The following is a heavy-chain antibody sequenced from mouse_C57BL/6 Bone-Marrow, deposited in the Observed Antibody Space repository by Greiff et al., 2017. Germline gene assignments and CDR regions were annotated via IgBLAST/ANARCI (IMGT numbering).Heavy chain of an antibody. J-gene: IGHJ3*01. Sequence: QVQLQQSGPGLVAPSQSLSITCTVSGFSLTSYAISWVRQPPGKGLEWLGVIWTGGGTNSNSALKSRLSISKDNSKSQVFLKMNSLQTDDTARYYCAREKDDRIYYDPFAYWGQGTLVTVSA. V-gene: IGHV2-9-1*01. CDR2: IWTGGGT. CDR1: GFSLTSYA. D-gene: IGHD2-4*01. CDR3: AREKDDRIYYDPFAY.